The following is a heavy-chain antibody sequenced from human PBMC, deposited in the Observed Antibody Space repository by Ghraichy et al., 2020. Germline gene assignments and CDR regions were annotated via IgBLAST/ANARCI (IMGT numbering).Heavy chain of an antibody. V-gene: IGHV4-59*01. J-gene: IGHJ6*02. D-gene: IGHD2-2*01. CDR3: AGTVVPAAISAVTTFYYYYGMDV. CDR1: GGSISSYY. Sequence: SETLSLTCTVSGGSISSYYWSWIRQPPGKGLEWIGYIYYSGSTNYNPSLKSRVTISVDTSMNQFSLKLSSVTAADTAVYYCAGTVVPAAISAVTTFYYYYGMDVWGQGTTVTVSS. CDR2: IYYSGST.